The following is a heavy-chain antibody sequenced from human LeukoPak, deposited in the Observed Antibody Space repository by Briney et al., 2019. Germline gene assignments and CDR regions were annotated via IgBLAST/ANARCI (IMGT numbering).Heavy chain of an antibody. CDR3: ARGRPHGNDY. J-gene: IGHJ4*02. CDR2: IASDGSST. V-gene: IGHV3-74*01. Sequence: GGSLRLSCAASGFTFSSYWMNWVRQAPGKGLVWVSRIASDGSSTTYADSVKGRFSTSRDNAKNTLYLQMNSLRVEDTAVYYCARGRPHGNDYWGQGTPVTVSS. D-gene: IGHD4-23*01. CDR1: GFTFSSYW.